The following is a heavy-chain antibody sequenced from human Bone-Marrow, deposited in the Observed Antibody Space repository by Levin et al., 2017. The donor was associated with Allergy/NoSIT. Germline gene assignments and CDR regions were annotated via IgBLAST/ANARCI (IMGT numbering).Heavy chain of an antibody. V-gene: IGHV4-34*01. D-gene: IGHD5-12*01. CDR1: GGSFSGNY. J-gene: IGHJ3*02. CDR3: ARGETWPAWLDI. Sequence: KASETLSLTCAVYGGSFSGNYWSWIRQPPGKGLEWIGEINHSGSTNYSPSLKSRVTLSRDTSKDQFSLRLSFVTAAATAVDYCARGETWPAWLDIWGQGTTVTVSS. CDR2: INHSGST.